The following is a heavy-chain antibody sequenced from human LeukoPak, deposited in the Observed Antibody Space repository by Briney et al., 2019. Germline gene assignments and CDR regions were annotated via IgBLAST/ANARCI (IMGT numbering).Heavy chain of an antibody. CDR1: GFTFDDYA. CDR3: AKDNRPLYSGGWYYFDY. D-gene: IGHD6-19*01. V-gene: IGHV3-9*01. J-gene: IGHJ4*02. CDR2: ISWNSGSI. Sequence: GGSLRLSCAASGFTFDDYAMHWVRQAPGKGLEWVSGISWNSGSIGYADSVKGRFTISRDNAKNSLYLQMNSLRAEDTALYYCAKDNRPLYSGGWYYFDYWGQGTLVTVSS.